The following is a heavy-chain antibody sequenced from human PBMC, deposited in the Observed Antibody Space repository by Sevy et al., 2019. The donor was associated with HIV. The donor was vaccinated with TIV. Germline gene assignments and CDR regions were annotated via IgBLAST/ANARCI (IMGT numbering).Heavy chain of an antibody. CDR3: VRAIAADGSF. D-gene: IGHD6-13*01. V-gene: IGHV3-7*01. Sequence: GGSLRLSCAASGFSLNSYWMSWVRQAPGKGLEWVANIKQDGSVKYYVDSVKGRFTISRDKARNLLYLQMNSLRAEDTALYYCVRAIAADGSFWGQGTLVTVSS. CDR1: GFSLNSYW. CDR2: IKQDGSVK. J-gene: IGHJ4*02.